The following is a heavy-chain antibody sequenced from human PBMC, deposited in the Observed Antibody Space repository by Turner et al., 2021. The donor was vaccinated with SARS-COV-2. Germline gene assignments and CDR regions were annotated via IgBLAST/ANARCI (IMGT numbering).Heavy chain of an antibody. CDR3: AGEVVVLTTTHYGMDV. CDR2: IYYSGST. CDR1: GGSISSSSYY. J-gene: IGHJ6*02. V-gene: IGHV4-39*01. D-gene: IGHD1-26*01. Sequence: QLQLQESGPGLVKPSETLSLPCTVSGGSISSSSYYWGWIRQPPGKGLEWLGSIYYSGSTYYNPSLKSRVTISVDTSKNQFSLKLSSVTAADTAVYYCAGEVVVLTTTHYGMDVWGQGTTVTVSS.